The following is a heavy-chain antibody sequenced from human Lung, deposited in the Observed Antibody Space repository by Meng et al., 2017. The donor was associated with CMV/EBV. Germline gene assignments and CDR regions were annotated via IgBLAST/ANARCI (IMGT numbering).Heavy chain of an antibody. CDR1: GFTFSNSD. J-gene: IGHJ6*02. CDR3: ARSIFGAPGGV. V-gene: IGHV3-53*01. CDR2: IYSGGST. Sequence: GESLKISCAASGFTFSNSDMNWVRQAPGKGLEWVSVIYSGGSTYYADSVKGRFTISRDNSKNTLYLQMNSLRAEDTAVYYCARSIFGAPGGVWGQGTTVTVSS. D-gene: IGHD3-3*01.